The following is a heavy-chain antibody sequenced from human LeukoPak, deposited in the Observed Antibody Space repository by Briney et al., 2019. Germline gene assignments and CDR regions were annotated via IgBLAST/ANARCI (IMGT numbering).Heavy chain of an antibody. CDR3: ARIAVAAKII. V-gene: IGHV6-1*01. J-gene: IGHJ4*02. CDR1: GDSVSSNTAA. CDR2: TYYRSKWCY. D-gene: IGHD6-19*01. Sequence: SQTLSLTCVISGDSVSSNTAAWNWIRQSPSRGLEWLGRTYYRSKWCYEYAVSVKSRITISADTSKNQFSLQLNSVTPEDTAVYYCARIAVAAKIIWDQGTLVTVSS.